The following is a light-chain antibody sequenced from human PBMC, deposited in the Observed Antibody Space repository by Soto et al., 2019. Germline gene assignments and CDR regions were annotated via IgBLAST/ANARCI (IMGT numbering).Light chain of an antibody. J-gene: IGKJ2*01. V-gene: IGKV1-39*01. CDR3: QQTYSTPGT. CDR1: QRIASY. CDR2: AAS. Sequence: DIQVTQSPSSLSASVGDRVTITCRTSQRIASYLNWYQQKPGKAPALLIYAASNLQTGVPSRFSGTASGADFTLTISSLQPEDFVTYYCQQTYSTPGTFGQGTKLEVK.